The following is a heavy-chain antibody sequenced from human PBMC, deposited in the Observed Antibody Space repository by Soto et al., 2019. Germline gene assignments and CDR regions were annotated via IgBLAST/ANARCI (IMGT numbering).Heavy chain of an antibody. Sequence: QLQLQESGSGRVTPSQTLSLTGAVSGGSMRRGGYSWIWIRQPPGKGLEWIGYIYHSGSTYSTPSLKSLVTIPVDRTKTQFSLKLGSVTAADTAVYYYARVPGRWGRGTLVTVSS. CDR3: ARVPGR. J-gene: IGHJ2*01. CDR2: IYHSGST. CDR1: GGSMRRGGYS. V-gene: IGHV4-30-2*01.